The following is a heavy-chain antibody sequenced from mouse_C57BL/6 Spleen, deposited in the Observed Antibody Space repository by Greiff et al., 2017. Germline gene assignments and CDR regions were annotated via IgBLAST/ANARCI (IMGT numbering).Heavy chain of an antibody. Sequence: VVESGPELVKPGASVKISCKASGYTFTDYYINWVKQRPGQGLEWIGWIYPGSGNTKYNEKFKGKATLTVDTSSSTAYMQRSSLTSEDSAVYFCAREYYGSSYGFAYWGQGTLVTVSA. CDR3: AREYYGSSYGFAY. CDR1: GYTFTDYY. D-gene: IGHD1-1*01. V-gene: IGHV1-84*01. CDR2: IYPGSGNT. J-gene: IGHJ3*01.